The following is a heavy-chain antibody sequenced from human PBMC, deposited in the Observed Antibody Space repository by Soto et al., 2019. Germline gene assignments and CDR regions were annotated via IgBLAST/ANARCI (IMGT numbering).Heavy chain of an antibody. CDR2: TSYDGSEK. J-gene: IGHJ6*02. D-gene: IGHD3-10*01. V-gene: IGHV3-30-3*01. CDR1: GFTFSIFA. Sequence: XGSLRLSCAASGFTFSIFAIHWVRQAPGKGLEWVAVTSYDGSEKYYADSVKGRFTISRDNSKNTLFLQMNSLRVEDTAFYFCARDFLRAPRGALDVWGQGTTVTVSS. CDR3: ARDFLRAPRGALDV.